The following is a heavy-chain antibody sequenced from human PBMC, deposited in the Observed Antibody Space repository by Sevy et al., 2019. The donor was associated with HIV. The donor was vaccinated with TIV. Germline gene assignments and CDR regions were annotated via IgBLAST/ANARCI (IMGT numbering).Heavy chain of an antibody. Sequence: ASLKVSCKVSGYTLTKLAMHWVRQGPGKGLEWMGSFDPEDEETIYAQKFQGTVTMTEDTSTETAYMELSSLRSEDTAVYYCATTKDYYESSGDPFDYWGQGTLVTVSS. CDR3: ATTKDYYESSGDPFDY. V-gene: IGHV1-24*01. CDR2: FDPEDEET. J-gene: IGHJ4*02. CDR1: GYTLTKLA. D-gene: IGHD3-22*01.